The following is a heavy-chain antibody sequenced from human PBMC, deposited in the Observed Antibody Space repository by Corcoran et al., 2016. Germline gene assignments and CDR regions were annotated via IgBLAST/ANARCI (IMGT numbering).Heavy chain of an antibody. CDR2: IIPIFGTA. D-gene: IGHD2-15*01. Sequence: QVQLVQSGAEVKKPGSSVKVSCKASGGTFSSYAISWVRQAPGQGLEWMGGIIPIFGTANYAQKFQGRVTITADESTSTAYMELSSLSSEDTAVYYCARAPSGPYCSGGSCYREAFDIWGQGTMVTVSS. J-gene: IGHJ3*02. V-gene: IGHV1-69*01. CDR3: ARAPSGPYCSGGSCYREAFDI. CDR1: GGTFSSYA.